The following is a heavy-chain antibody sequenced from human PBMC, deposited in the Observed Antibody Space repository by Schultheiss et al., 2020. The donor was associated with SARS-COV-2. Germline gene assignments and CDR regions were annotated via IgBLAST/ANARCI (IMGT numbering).Heavy chain of an antibody. CDR2: ISGSGGST. J-gene: IGHJ3*02. CDR1: GFTFSSYA. D-gene: IGHD4-11*01. CDR3: ARDWGLYSNHAFDI. Sequence: GESLKISCAASGFTFSSYAMSWVRQAPGKGLEWVSAISGSGGSTYYADSVKGRFTISRDNSKNTLYLQMNSLRAEDTAVYYCARDWGLYSNHAFDIWGQGTMVTVSS. V-gene: IGHV3-23*01.